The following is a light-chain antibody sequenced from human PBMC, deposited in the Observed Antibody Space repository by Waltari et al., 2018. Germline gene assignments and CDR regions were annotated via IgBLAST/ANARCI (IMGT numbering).Light chain of an antibody. V-gene: IGKV3-20*01. CDR1: QSVGNY. J-gene: IGKJ2*01. CDR2: GAS. Sequence: EIVLTQSPGTLSLSAGERVTLSCRASQSVGNYLAWYQQKPGQPPRLLMSGASTRAAGIPDRFSGNGSGTDFILTISRLEPDDSAVYYCQQFGNSPPYTFGQGTKLEIK. CDR3: QQFGNSPPYT.